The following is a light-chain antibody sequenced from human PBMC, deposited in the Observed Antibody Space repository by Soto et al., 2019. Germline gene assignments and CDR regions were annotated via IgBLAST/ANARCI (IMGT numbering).Light chain of an antibody. V-gene: IGLV2-8*01. CDR3: SAYAGSNNWAV. Sequence: QSALTQPPSASGSPGQSVTISCTGTSSDIGGYNYVSWYQQHPGRAPKLMIYEVLKRPSGVPDRFSGYKSGNTASLTVSGLQAEDEADYYCSAYAGSNNWAVFGGGTKLTVL. J-gene: IGLJ2*01. CDR1: SSDIGGYNY. CDR2: EVL.